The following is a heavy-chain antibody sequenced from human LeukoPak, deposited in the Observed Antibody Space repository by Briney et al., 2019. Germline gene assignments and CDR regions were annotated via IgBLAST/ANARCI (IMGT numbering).Heavy chain of an antibody. D-gene: IGHD2-2*01. Sequence: GGSLRLSCAASEFTFSSYTMNWVRQAPGKGPEWVSSISASSAYIYYADSVKGRFTISRDNAKKSLYLQMNSLRAEDTAVYYCVRSTNSQLLDYWGQGTLVTVSS. CDR1: EFTFSSYT. J-gene: IGHJ4*02. CDR3: VRSTNSQLLDY. CDR2: ISASSAYI. V-gene: IGHV3-21*01.